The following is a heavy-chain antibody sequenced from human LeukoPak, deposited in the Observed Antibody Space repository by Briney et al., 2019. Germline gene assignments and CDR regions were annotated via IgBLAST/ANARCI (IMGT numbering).Heavy chain of an antibody. CDR2: IYESGST. V-gene: IGHV4-38-2*02. CDR3: ARSKNTYYYDSSGDYYFDY. D-gene: IGHD3-22*01. Sequence: SKTLSLTCTVSGYSISSGYYWGWIRQPPGKGLEWIGSIYESGSTYYNPSLKSRVTISVDTSKNQFSLRMNSVTAADTAVYYCARSKNTYYYDSSGDYYFDYWGQGTLVTVSS. CDR1: GYSISSGYY. J-gene: IGHJ4*02.